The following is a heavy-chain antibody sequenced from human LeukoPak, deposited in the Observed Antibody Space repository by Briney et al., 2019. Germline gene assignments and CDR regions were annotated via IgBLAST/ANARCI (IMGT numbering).Heavy chain of an antibody. CDR2: IYYSGST. CDR3: ARGGYDSSGYFVPNFDY. CDR1: GGSFSGYY. V-gene: IGHV4-59*01. Sequence: SETLSLTCAVYGGSFSGYYWSWIRQPPGKGLEWIGYIYYSGSTNYNPSLKSRVTISVDTSKNQFSLKLSSVTAADTAVYYCARGGYDSSGYFVPNFDYWGQGTLVTVSS. D-gene: IGHD3-22*01. J-gene: IGHJ4*02.